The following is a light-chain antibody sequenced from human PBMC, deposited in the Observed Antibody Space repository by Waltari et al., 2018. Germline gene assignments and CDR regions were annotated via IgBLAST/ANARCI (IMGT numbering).Light chain of an antibody. CDR2: DVS. CDR1: ISDIGAYNH. CDR3: SSFTTSSSWI. Sequence: QSALTQPASVSGSPGPSITISCTGTISDIGAYNHVSWYQQYPGQAPKLLIFDVSDRPPGVFDRFSGSKSGNTASLTISGLQAEDEADYYCSSFTTSSSWIFGGGTKLTVL. J-gene: IGLJ2*01. V-gene: IGLV2-14*03.